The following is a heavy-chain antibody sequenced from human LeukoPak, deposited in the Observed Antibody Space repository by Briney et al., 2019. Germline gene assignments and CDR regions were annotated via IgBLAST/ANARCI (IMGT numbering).Heavy chain of an antibody. J-gene: IGHJ5*02. CDR1: GFTFSSYA. CDR3: ARDRASSIVVVPAALEP. V-gene: IGHV3-23*01. D-gene: IGHD2-2*01. Sequence: GGSLRLSCTASGFTFSSYAMNWVRQAPGRGLEWVSGIGGSGANAYCSDSVKGRFTISRDNAKNSLYLQMNSLRAEDTAVYYCARDRASSIVVVPAALEPWGQGTLVTVSS. CDR2: IGGSGANA.